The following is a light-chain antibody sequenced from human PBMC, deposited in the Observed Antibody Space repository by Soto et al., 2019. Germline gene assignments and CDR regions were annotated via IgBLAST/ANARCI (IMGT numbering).Light chain of an antibody. Sequence: EFVLTQSPGTLSWSSGARATLSCRASQSVSSSYLAWYQQKPGQAPRLLIYGASSRATGIPDRFSGSGSGTDFTLTISRLEPEDFAVYYCQQYGSSSYTFGQGTKLEIK. V-gene: IGKV3-20*01. J-gene: IGKJ2*01. CDR1: QSVSSSY. CDR3: QQYGSSSYT. CDR2: GAS.